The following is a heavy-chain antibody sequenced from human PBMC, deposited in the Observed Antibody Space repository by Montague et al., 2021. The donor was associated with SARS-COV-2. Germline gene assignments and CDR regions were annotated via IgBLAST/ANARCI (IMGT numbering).Heavy chain of an antibody. D-gene: IGHD1-1*01. J-gene: IGHJ6*02. Sequence: CAISGDSVSSNSATWNWVRQSPSRGLEWLGRTYYRSKWYNDYAVXVRGRVTINPDTSKNQFFLQLNSVTPEDTAIYYCTSGREGNYNVMDVWGQGTTVTVSS. CDR3: TSGREGNYNVMDV. CDR1: GDSVSSNSAT. CDR2: TYYRSKWYN. V-gene: IGHV6-1*01.